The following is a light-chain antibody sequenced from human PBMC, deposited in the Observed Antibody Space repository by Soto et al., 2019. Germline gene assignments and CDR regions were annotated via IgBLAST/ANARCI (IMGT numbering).Light chain of an antibody. CDR2: GAS. J-gene: IGKJ1*01. CDR1: QSVSSSY. V-gene: IGKV3-20*01. CDR3: QQYGNSTET. Sequence: EIVLTQSPGTLSLSPGERATLSCRASQSVSSSYLAWYQQKPGQAPRLLIYGASCRATGIPDRFSGSGSGTDFTLTISRLEPEDFAVYYCQQYGNSTETFGQGTKVEIK.